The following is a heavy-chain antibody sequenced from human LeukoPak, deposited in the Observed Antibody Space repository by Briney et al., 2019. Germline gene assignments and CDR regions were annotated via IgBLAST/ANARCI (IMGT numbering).Heavy chain of an antibody. CDR3: AKSHLPNSYSGTYYCDY. CDR1: GFTFSSYD. CDR2: IRYDETKT. V-gene: IGHV3-30*02. D-gene: IGHD1-26*01. J-gene: IGHJ4*02. Sequence: GGSLRLSCAASGFTFSSYDMHWVRQAPAKGLEWLAFIRYDETKTFYGDSVKGRFTISRDNSKNTLYLQMNSLRAEDTAVYYCAKSHLPNSYSGTYYCDYWGQGTQVTVSS.